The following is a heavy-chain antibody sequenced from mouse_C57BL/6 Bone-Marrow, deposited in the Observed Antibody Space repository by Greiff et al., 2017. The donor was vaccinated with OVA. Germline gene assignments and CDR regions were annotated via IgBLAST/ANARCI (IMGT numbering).Heavy chain of an antibody. Sequence: VQLQQSGAELVRPGASVKMSCKASGYTFTSYTMHWVKQRPGQGLAWIGYINPSSGSTKYNQKFKDKATLTADQSSSTAYMQLSSLTSEDSAVXYCERSGTGYWGQGTTLTVSS. CDR3: ERSGTGY. CDR1: GYTFTSYT. D-gene: IGHD4-1*01. J-gene: IGHJ2*01. V-gene: IGHV1-4*01. CDR2: INPSSGST.